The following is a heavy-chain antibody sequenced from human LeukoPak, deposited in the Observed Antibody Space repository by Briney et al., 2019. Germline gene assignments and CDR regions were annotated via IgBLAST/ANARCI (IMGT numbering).Heavy chain of an antibody. CDR3: ARVEGYCSGGSCYFGYFDY. D-gene: IGHD2-15*01. CDR2: IYSGGST. V-gene: IGHV3-66*01. CDR1: GFTVSSNY. J-gene: IGHJ4*02. Sequence: GGSLRLSCAASGFTVSSNYMSWVRQAPGKGLEWVSVIYSGGSTYYADSVKDRFTISRDNSKNTLYLQMNSLRAEDTAVYYCARVEGYCSGGSCYFGYFDYWGQGTLVTVSS.